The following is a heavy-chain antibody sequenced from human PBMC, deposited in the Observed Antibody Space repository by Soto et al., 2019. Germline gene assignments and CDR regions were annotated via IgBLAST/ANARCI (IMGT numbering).Heavy chain of an antibody. J-gene: IGHJ4*02. V-gene: IGHV3-73*01. Sequence: GGSLRLSCAASGFTFSGSAMHWVRQASGKGLEWVGRIRSKANSYATAYAASVKGRFTISRDDSKNTAYLQMNSLKTEDTAVYYCTTTGDTAMASGYWGQGTLVTVS. CDR1: GFTFSGSA. CDR3: TTTGDTAMASGY. CDR2: IRSKANSYAT. D-gene: IGHD5-18*01.